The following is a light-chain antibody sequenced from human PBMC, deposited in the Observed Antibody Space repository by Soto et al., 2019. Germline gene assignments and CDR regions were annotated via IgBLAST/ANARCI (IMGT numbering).Light chain of an antibody. Sequence: QSALTQPPSASGSPGQSVTISCTGVSFDFRDYNSVSWYQQHPGKAPKLVIYEVSQRPSGVPDRFSGSKSGDTASLTVSGLQADDEAVYFCSSYGGSTDPVLFGGGTKLTVL. J-gene: IGLJ2*01. CDR2: EVS. CDR1: SFDFRDYNS. CDR3: SSYGGSTDPVL. V-gene: IGLV2-8*01.